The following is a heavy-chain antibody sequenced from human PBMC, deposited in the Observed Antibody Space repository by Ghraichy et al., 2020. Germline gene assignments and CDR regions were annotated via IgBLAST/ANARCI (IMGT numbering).Heavy chain of an antibody. J-gene: IGHJ4*02. CDR3: AKDIVVVPAAHQNFDY. V-gene: IGHV3-23*01. D-gene: IGHD2-2*01. CDR1: GFIFSSYA. Sequence: GGSLRLSCAASGFIFSSYAMSWVRQAPGKGLEWVSAISGSGGSTYYADSVKGRFTISRDNSKNTLYLQMNSLRAEDTAVYYCAKDIVVVPAAHQNFDYWGQGTLVTVSS. CDR2: ISGSGGST.